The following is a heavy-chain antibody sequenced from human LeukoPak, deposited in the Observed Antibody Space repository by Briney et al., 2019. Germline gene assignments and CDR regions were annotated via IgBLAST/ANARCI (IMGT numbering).Heavy chain of an antibody. J-gene: IGHJ3*02. CDR2: IIPIFGTA. V-gene: IGHV1-69*05. CDR1: GGTFSSYA. CDR3: ASGITFGGFVYAFDI. Sequence: ASVKVSCKASGGTFSSYAISWVRQAPGQGLEWMGGIIPIFGTANYAQKFQGRVTITTDESTSTAYMELSSLRSEDTAMYYCASGITFGGFVYAFDIWGQGTMVTVSS. D-gene: IGHD3-16*01.